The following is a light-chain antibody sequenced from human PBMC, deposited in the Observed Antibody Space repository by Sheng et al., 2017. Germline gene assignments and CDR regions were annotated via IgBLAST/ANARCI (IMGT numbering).Light chain of an antibody. CDR2: RTS. V-gene: IGKV1-5*03. Sequence: DIQVTQFPSTLSASVGDSVTIACRTSRDIKTSVAWYQQKPGKAPKLLMYRTSNLDSGVPPRFSGSGTGTEFTLTITSLQSDDFATYYCQQYGVYYTFGQGTK. CDR3: QQYGVYYT. J-gene: IGKJ2*01. CDR1: RDIKTS.